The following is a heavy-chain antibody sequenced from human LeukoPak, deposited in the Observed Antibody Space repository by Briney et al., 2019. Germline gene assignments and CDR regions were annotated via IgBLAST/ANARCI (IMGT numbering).Heavy chain of an antibody. V-gene: IGHV4-34*01. J-gene: IGHJ4*02. CDR3: ARGIWPKYYDFWSGYFFDY. D-gene: IGHD3-3*01. Sequence: SETLSLTCAVYGGSFSVYYWSWLRQPPGKGREWIGEINHSGSTNYNPSLKSRVTISVDTSKNQFSLKLSSVTAADTAVYYCARGIWPKYYDFWSGYFFDYWGQGTLVTVSS. CDR1: GGSFSVYY. CDR2: INHSGST.